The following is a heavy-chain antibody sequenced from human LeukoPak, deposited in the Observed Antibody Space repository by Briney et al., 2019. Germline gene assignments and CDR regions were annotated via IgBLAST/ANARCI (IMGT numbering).Heavy chain of an antibody. D-gene: IGHD5-18*01. V-gene: IGHV4-34*01. CDR3: GNMGYSYAPGLFDP. CDR1: GGSFSGYY. CDR2: INHSGST. Sequence: SETLSLTGAVYGGSFSGYYWSWIRQPPGKGLEWIGEINHSGSTNYNPSLKSRVTISVHTSKTQFSLNLSSVTAADTAVYYCGNMGYSYAPGLFDPWGQGTLVTVSS. J-gene: IGHJ5*02.